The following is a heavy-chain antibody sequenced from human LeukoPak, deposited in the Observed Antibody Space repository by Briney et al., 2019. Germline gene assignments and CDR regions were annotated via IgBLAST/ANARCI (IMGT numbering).Heavy chain of an antibody. D-gene: IGHD2-15*01. J-gene: IGHJ5*02. CDR1: GFTFVNYG. CDR3: AAESLRGGYCSGGSCYLPDNWFDP. Sequence: NPGGSLRLSCAASGFTFVNYGFHWVRQAPGKGLEWVSAISGSGGSTYYADSVKGQFTISRDNSKNTLYLQMNSLRAEDTAVYYCAAESLRGGYCSGGSCYLPDNWFDPWGQGTLVTVSS. V-gene: IGHV3-23*01. CDR2: ISGSGGST.